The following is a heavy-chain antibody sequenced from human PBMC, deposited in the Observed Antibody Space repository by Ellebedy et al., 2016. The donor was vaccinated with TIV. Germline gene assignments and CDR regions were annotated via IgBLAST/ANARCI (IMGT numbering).Heavy chain of an antibody. Sequence: AASVKVSCKASGGTFSSYAISWVRQAPGQGLEWMGGIIPIFGTANYAQKFQGRVTITADESTSTAYMELSSLRSEDTAVYYCARDRSQQRETHNWFDPWGQGTLVTVSS. CDR2: IIPIFGTA. J-gene: IGHJ5*02. CDR3: ARDRSQQRETHNWFDP. CDR1: GGTFSSYA. V-gene: IGHV1-69*13. D-gene: IGHD6-13*01.